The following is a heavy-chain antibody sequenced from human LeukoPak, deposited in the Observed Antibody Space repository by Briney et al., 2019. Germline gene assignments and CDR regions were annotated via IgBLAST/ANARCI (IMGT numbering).Heavy chain of an antibody. J-gene: IGHJ6*02. V-gene: IGHV4-39*07. Sequence: PSETLSLTCIVSGGSISSTNYYWGWIRQPPGKGLEWIGEINHSGSTNYNPSLKSRVTISVDTSKNQFSLKLSSVTAADTAVYYCASDNYGMDVWGQGTTVTVSS. CDR2: INHSGST. CDR3: ASDNYGMDV. CDR1: GGSISSTNYY.